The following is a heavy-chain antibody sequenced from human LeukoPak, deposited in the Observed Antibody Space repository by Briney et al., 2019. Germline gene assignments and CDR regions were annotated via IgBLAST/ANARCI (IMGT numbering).Heavy chain of an antibody. D-gene: IGHD7-27*01. J-gene: IGHJ1*01. CDR1: GFTFSSYE. V-gene: IGHV3-48*03. Sequence: GTSLRLSCAASGFTFSSYEMNWVRQAPGKGLEWVSYISSSGSTIYYADSVKGRFTISRDNAKNSLYLQMNSLRAEDTAVYYCARSPGPAEYFQHWGQGTLVTVSS. CDR2: ISSSGSTI. CDR3: ARSPGPAEYFQH.